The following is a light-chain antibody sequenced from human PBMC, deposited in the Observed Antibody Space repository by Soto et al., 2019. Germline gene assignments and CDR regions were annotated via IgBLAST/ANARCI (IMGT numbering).Light chain of an antibody. CDR1: SSDVGGYNY. CDR2: DVS. J-gene: IGLJ1*01. V-gene: IGLV2-14*01. Sequence: QSALTQPASVSGSPGQSITISCTGTSSDVGGYNYVSWYQQCPGKAPKLMIYDVSKRPSGVSDRFSGSKSGNTASLTISALQAEDDADYSCSSYKNSVTLGCVLGTGTKVTVL. CDR3: SSYKNSVTLGCV.